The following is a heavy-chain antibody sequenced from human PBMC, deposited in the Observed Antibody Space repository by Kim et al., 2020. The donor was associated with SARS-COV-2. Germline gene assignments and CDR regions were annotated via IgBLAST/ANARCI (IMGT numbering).Heavy chain of an antibody. CDR2: ISAYNGNT. V-gene: IGHV1-18*01. CDR1: GYTFTSYG. Sequence: ASVKVSCKASGYTFTSYGISWVRQAPGQGLEWMGWISAYNGNTNYAQKLQGRVTMTTDTSTSTAYMELRSLRSDDTAVYYCARVNDYGNYGFCYFDTWGRGTLVTVSS. CDR3: ARVNDYGNYGFCYFDT. D-gene: IGHD4-17*01. J-gene: IGHJ2*01.